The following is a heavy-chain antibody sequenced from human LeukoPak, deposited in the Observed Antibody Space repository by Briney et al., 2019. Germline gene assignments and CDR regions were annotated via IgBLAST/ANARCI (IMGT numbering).Heavy chain of an antibody. CDR2: IYPGDSET. Sequence: GESLKISCKGSGYSFTSYWIGWVRQMPGKGLEWMGIIYPGDSETKYSPSFQGQVTISADKSISTAYLQWSSLEASDTAMYYCAKMNPGSGWKLDYWGQGTLVTVSS. CDR1: GYSFTSYW. CDR3: AKMNPGSGWKLDY. J-gene: IGHJ4*02. V-gene: IGHV5-51*01. D-gene: IGHD6-19*01.